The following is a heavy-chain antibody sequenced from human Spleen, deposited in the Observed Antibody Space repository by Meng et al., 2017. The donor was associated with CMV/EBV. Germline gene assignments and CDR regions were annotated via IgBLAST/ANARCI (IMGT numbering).Heavy chain of an antibody. CDR3: ARGRWSTVTYEVYHYFDL. D-gene: IGHD4-11*01. Sequence: NGVFFGSRRRPHPGGGLEWIGHIYDTGGTDYTPSLARRVTISPVATSNNRFSLRLTSVTAADTAVYYCARGRWSTVTYEVYHYFDLWGRGTLVTVSS. CDR2: IYDTGGT. CDR1: NGVFF. V-gene: IGHV4-31*02. J-gene: IGHJ2*01.